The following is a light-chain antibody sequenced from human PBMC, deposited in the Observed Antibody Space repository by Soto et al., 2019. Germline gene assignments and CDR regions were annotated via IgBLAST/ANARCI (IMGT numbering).Light chain of an antibody. CDR3: HQHDDSPPRYT. CDR1: QSVSSKF. CDR2: GTS. J-gene: IGKJ2*01. Sequence: EIVLTQSPGTLSLSPGERATLSCRASQSVSSKFLTWYQQKPGQAPRLLIYGTSSRATGNPDRFSGSGSGTDFTLTISRLEAEDFAVYYCHQHDDSPPRYTFGQGTKLEIK. V-gene: IGKV3-20*01.